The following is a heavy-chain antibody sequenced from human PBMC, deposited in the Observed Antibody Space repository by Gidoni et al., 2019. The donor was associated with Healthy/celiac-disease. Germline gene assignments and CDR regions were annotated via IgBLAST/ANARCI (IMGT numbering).Heavy chain of an antibody. D-gene: IGHD2-2*01. CDR3: ARGLGYCSSTSCYAGIGDYGMDV. V-gene: IGHV1-8*01. Sequence: QVQLVQSGAEVKKPGASVKVSCKASVYTFTSYDITWVRQATGQGLEWMGWMNPNSGNTGYAQKFQGRVTMTRNTSISTAYMELSSLRSEDTAVYYCARGLGYCSSTSCYAGIGDYGMDVWGQGTTVTVSS. CDR1: VYTFTSYD. J-gene: IGHJ6*02. CDR2: MNPNSGNT.